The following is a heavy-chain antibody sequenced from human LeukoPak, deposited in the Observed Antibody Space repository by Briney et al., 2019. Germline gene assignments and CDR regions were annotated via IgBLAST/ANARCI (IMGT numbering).Heavy chain of an antibody. J-gene: IGHJ5*02. V-gene: IGHV3-7*01. CDR2: IKPDGSEK. Sequence: GGSLRLSCAASGFTFSDSCMSWVRQAPGKGLEWVANIKPDGSEKYYVDSVKGRFTISRDNAKNSLFLQMNSLRAEDTAVYYCARQVQGFDPWGQGTLVTVSS. CDR1: GFTFSDSC. CDR3: ARQVQGFDP.